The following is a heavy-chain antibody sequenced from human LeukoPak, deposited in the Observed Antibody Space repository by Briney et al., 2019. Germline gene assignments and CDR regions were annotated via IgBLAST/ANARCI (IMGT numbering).Heavy chain of an antibody. CDR1: GGSISSSSYY. CDR3: ARGGYTYGYGH. CDR2: INHSGGT. J-gene: IGHJ4*02. D-gene: IGHD5-18*01. V-gene: IGHV4-39*01. Sequence: SETLSLTCTVSGGSISSSSYYWGWIRQPPGKGLEWIGEINHSGGTNYNPSLKSRVTISVDTSKNQFSLKLSSVTAADTAMYYCARGGYTYGYGHWGQGNMVTVSS.